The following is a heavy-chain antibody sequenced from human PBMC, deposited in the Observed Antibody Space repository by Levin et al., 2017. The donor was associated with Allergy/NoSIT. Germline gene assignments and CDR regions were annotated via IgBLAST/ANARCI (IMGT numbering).Heavy chain of an antibody. CDR1: GFTFTNAW. D-gene: IGHD4-17*01. CDR2: LKSKTDGGTT. V-gene: IGHV3-15*01. Sequence: GESLKISCAASGFTFTNAWMSWVRQAPGKGLEWVGRLKSKTDGGTTDYAAPVKGRFTISRDDSKNTLYLQMNSLKTEDTAVYYCTTDNYGATVVGAFDIWGRGTMVTVSS. J-gene: IGHJ3*02. CDR3: TTDNYGATVVGAFDI.